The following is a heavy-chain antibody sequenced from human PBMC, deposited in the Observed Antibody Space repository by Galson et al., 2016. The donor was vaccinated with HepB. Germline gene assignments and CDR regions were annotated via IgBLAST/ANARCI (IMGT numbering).Heavy chain of an antibody. D-gene: IGHD3-3*01. CDR1: GGSISSSSSY. CDR2: IHYSGST. Sequence: SETLSLTCTVSGGSISSSSSYWAWIRQPPGKGLEWIGSIHYSGSTFYNPSLKSRVTISVDTPKNHFSLKLSAVSAADTAMYYCARHHSGGHVSRFLEWLARFDPWGQGTLVTVSS. V-gene: IGHV4-39*01. CDR3: ARHHSGGHVSRFLEWLARFDP. J-gene: IGHJ5*02.